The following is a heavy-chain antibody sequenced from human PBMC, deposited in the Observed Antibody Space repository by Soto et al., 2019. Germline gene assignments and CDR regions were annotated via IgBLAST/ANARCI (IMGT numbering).Heavy chain of an antibody. Sequence: EVQLVESGGGLVQRGGSLRLSCAGSGFTFRDYWMNWVRQAPGKGLEWVANKNQDGSQRYYVDSVKGRFTISRDNAKNSLYLEMNSLRAEDTAVYYCAKYTSADDYWGQGTLVTVSS. CDR3: AKYTSADDY. J-gene: IGHJ4*02. D-gene: IGHD3-10*01. V-gene: IGHV3-7*01. CDR1: GFTFRDYW. CDR2: KNQDGSQR.